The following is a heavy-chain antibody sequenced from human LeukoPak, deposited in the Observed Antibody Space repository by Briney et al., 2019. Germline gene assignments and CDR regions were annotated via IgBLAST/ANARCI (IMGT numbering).Heavy chain of an antibody. Sequence: GGSLRLSCAASGFTFSSYWIHWVRQAPGKGLVWVSRINSDGSSTTYADSVRGRFTISRDNAKNTLYLQMNSLRAEDMALYYCAKDIGGGYYGTGSGIRDWGQGTLVTVSS. V-gene: IGHV3-74*01. CDR2: INSDGSST. J-gene: IGHJ4*02. CDR3: AKDIGGGYYGTGSGIRD. CDR1: GFTFSSYW. D-gene: IGHD3-10*01.